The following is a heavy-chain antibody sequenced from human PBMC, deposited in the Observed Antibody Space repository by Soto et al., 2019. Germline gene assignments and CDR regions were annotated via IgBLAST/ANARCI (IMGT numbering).Heavy chain of an antibody. Sequence: SVKVSCKASGYTFTSYVISCVRQAPGQGLEWMGWISAYNGNTNYAQKLQGRVTMTTDTSTSTAYMELRSLRSDDTAVYYCARRLPSQYYYGMDVWGQGTTXTVSS. CDR2: ISAYNGNT. V-gene: IGHV1-18*01. CDR1: GYTFTSYV. D-gene: IGHD2-2*01. CDR3: ARRLPSQYYYGMDV. J-gene: IGHJ6*02.